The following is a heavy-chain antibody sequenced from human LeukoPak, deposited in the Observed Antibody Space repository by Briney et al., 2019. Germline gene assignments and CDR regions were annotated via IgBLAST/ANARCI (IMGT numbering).Heavy chain of an antibody. Sequence: ASVTVSCTASEYTFTDYYMHWVRQAPGQGLEWMGWINPNSGDTNYAQKFQGRVTMTRDPSISTAYMALTRLRSDDTAVYYCARDAWLVGTTNLYYFDYWGQGTLVTVSS. D-gene: IGHD1-26*01. CDR2: INPNSGDT. CDR3: ARDAWLVGTTNLYYFDY. CDR1: EYTFTDYY. J-gene: IGHJ4*02. V-gene: IGHV1-2*02.